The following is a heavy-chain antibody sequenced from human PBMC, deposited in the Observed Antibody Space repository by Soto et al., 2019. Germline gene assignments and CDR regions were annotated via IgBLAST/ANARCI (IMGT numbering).Heavy chain of an antibody. CDR3: AREAAYGDYPHYYGMDV. CDR1: GGTFSSYA. D-gene: IGHD4-17*01. CDR2: IIPIFGTA. V-gene: IGHV1-69*01. J-gene: IGHJ6*02. Sequence: QVQLVQSGAEVKKPGSSVKVSCKASGGTFSSYAISWVRQAPGQGLEWMGGIIPIFGTANYAQKFQGRVTITAAESTSTAYMELSSLRSEDTAVYYCAREAAYGDYPHYYGMDVWGQGTTVTVSS.